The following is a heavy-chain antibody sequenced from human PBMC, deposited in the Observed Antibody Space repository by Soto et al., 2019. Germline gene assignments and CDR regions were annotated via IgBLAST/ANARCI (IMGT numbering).Heavy chain of an antibody. CDR2: MNPNSGNT. J-gene: IGHJ5*02. CDR1: GYTFTSYD. Sequence: ASVKVSCKASGYTFTSYDINWLRQATGQGLEWMGWMNPNSGNTGYAQKFQGRVTMTRNTSISTAYMELSSLRSEDTAVYYCAREGDDYSTYDWFAPWGEETLATVPS. V-gene: IGHV1-8*01. CDR3: AREGDDYSTYDWFAP. D-gene: IGHD4-4*01.